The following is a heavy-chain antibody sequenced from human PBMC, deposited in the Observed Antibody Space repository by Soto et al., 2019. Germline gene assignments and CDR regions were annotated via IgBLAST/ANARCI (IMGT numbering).Heavy chain of an antibody. D-gene: IGHD4-17*01. CDR1: GFTFSSYA. J-gene: IGHJ4*02. Sequence: PGGSLRLSCAASGFTFSSYAMSWVRQAPGKGLEWVSAISGSGGSTYYADSVKGRFTISRDNSKNTLYLQMNSLRAEDAAVYYCANELIYGQRPFDYWGQGTLVTVSS. CDR2: ISGSGGST. V-gene: IGHV3-23*01. CDR3: ANELIYGQRPFDY.